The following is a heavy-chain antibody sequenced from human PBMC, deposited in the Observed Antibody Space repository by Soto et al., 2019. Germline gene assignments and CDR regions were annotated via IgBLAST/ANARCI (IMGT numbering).Heavy chain of an antibody. J-gene: IGHJ3*02. CDR2: INHSGST. V-gene: IGHV4-34*01. D-gene: IGHD6-25*01. CDR3: ARRMIIAAARSHAFDI. CDR1: GGSFSGYY. Sequence: PSETLSLTCAVYGGSFSGYYWSWIRQPPGKGLEWIGEINHSGSTNYNPSLKSRVTISVDTSKNQFSLKLSSVTAADTAVYYCARRMIIAAARSHAFDIWGQGTMGTLSS.